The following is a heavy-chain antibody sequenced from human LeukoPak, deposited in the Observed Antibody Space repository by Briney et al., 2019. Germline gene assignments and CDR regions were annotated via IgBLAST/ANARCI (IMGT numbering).Heavy chain of an antibody. D-gene: IGHD5-18*01. CDR1: GGSISSYY. J-gene: IGHJ4*02. V-gene: IGHV4-59*12. CDR3: ARGRIQLRSPSHFDY. Sequence: PSETLSLTCTVSGGSISSYYWSWIRQPPGKGLEWIGYIYYSGSTNYNPSLKSRVTISVDTSKNQFSLKLSSVTAADTAVYYCARGRIQLRSPSHFDYWGQGTLVTVSS. CDR2: IYYSGST.